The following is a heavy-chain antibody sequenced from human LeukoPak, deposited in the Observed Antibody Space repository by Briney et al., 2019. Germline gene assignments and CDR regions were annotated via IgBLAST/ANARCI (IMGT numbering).Heavy chain of an antibody. CDR2: IYPSGST. CDR1: GVSVSSSDNYY. V-gene: IGHV4-61*02. Sequence: SETLSPTCNVSGVSVSSSDNYYWSWIRQPAGKGLEWIGRIYPSGSTNYNPSLKSRVTISLDTSKNQISLKLNSVTAADTAVYYCARAFDYWGQGTLVTVSS. CDR3: ARAFDY. J-gene: IGHJ4*02.